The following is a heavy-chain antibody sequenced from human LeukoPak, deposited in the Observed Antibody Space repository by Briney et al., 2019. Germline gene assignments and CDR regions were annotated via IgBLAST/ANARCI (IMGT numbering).Heavy chain of an antibody. D-gene: IGHD3-10*01. Sequence: ASVKVSCKASGYTFTGYYMHWVRQAPGQGLEWMGWINPNSGGTNYAQKFQGRVTMTRGTSISTAYMELSRLRSDDTAVYYCARSRNYYGSGSYYALPHFDYWGQGTLVTVSS. J-gene: IGHJ4*02. CDR3: ARSRNYYGSGSYYALPHFDY. V-gene: IGHV1-2*02. CDR1: GYTFTGYY. CDR2: INPNSGGT.